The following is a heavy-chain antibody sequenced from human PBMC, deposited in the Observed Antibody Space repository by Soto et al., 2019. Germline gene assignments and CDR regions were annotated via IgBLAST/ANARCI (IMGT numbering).Heavy chain of an antibody. CDR2: ISGSGGST. J-gene: IGHJ4*02. V-gene: IGHV3-23*01. CDR3: AKGRYSSSSGFDY. CDR1: GFTFSSYA. Sequence: SLRFSCAASGFTFSSYAMSWVRQAPGKGLEWVSAISGSGGSTYYADSVKGRFTISRDNSKNTLYLQMNSLRAEDTAVYYCAKGRYSSSSGFDYWGQGTLVTVSS. D-gene: IGHD6-6*01.